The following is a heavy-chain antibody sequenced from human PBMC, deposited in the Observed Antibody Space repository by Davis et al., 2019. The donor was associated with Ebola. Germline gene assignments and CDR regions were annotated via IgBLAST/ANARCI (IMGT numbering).Heavy chain of an antibody. CDR1: GFTFSSYA. CDR3: ARGVGSYDGFDY. CDR2: ISYDGSNK. J-gene: IGHJ4*02. D-gene: IGHD1-26*01. V-gene: IGHV3-30-3*01. Sequence: GESLKISCAASGFTFSSYAMHWVRQAPGKGLEWVAVISYDGSNKYYADSVKGRFTISRDNSKNTLYLQMNSLRAEDTAVYYCARGVGSYDGFDYWGQGTLVTVSS.